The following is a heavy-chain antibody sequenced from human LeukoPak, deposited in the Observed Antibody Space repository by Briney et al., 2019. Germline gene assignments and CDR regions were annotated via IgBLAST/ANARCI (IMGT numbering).Heavy chain of an antibody. J-gene: IGHJ4*02. V-gene: IGHV3-30*18. CDR1: GFTFSSYG. Sequence: GGSLRLSCAASGFTFSSYGMHWVRQAPGKGLEWVAVISYDGSNKYYADSVKGRFTISRDNSKNTLYLQMNSLRAEDTAVYYCAKGIGQLVPFDYWGQGTLVTVSS. CDR3: AKGIGQLVPFDY. D-gene: IGHD6-6*01. CDR2: ISYDGSNK.